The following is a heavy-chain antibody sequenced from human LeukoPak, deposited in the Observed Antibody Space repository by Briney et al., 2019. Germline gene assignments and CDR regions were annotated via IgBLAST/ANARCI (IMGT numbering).Heavy chain of an antibody. Sequence: PSETLSLTYNVSGASISSSTYYWGWIRQPPGKGLQWIGTSGSTYYNPSLKSRVTISVDTSKNQFSLKLSSVTAADTAVYYCARQGGSGRSYDYWGQGTLVTVSS. V-gene: IGHV4-39*01. CDR2: SGST. D-gene: IGHD3-10*01. CDR3: ARQGGSGRSYDY. J-gene: IGHJ4*02. CDR1: GASISSSTYY.